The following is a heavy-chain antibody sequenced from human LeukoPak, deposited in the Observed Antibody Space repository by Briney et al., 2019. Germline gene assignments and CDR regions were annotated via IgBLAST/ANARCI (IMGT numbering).Heavy chain of an antibody. CDR1: GYSFATYW. V-gene: IGHV5-51*01. CDR3: TRRGASHDWFDP. D-gene: IGHD4/OR15-4a*01. CDR2: IYPSDSDT. J-gene: IGHJ5*02. Sequence: GESLKISCKGSGYSFATYWIAWVRQMPGKGLEWMGIIYPSDSDTRYSPSFQGQVTISADKSINTAYLQWSSLKASDTAIYYCTRRGASHDWFDPWGQGTLVTVSS.